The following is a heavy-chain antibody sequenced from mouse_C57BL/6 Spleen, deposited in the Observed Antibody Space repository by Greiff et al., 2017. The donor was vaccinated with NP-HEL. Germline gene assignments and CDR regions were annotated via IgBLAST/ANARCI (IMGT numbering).Heavy chain of an antibody. V-gene: IGHV1-69*01. Sequence: QVQLQQPGAELVMPGASVKLSCKASGYTFTSYWMHWVKQRPGQGLEWIGEIDPSDSYTNYNQKFKGKSTLTVDKSSSPGYMQLSSLTSEDSAVYDCARDYGSSWGPGAWFAYWGQGTLVTVSA. D-gene: IGHD1-1*01. J-gene: IGHJ3*01. CDR3: ARDYGSSWGPGAWFAY. CDR2: IDPSDSYT. CDR1: GYTFTSYW.